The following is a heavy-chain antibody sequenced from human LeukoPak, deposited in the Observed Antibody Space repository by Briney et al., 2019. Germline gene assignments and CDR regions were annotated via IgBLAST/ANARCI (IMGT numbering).Heavy chain of an antibody. J-gene: IGHJ5*02. V-gene: IGHV3-23*01. CDR1: AFTFSNYA. CDR2: ISGSGGST. CDR3: AKDSGDYGDLNWFDP. D-gene: IGHD4-17*01. Sequence: GGSLRLSCAASAFTFSNYAMSWVRQAPGKGLEWVSTISGSGGSTYYADSVKGRFTISRDNSKNTLYLQMNSLRAEDTAVYYCAKDSGDYGDLNWFDPWGQGTLVTVSS.